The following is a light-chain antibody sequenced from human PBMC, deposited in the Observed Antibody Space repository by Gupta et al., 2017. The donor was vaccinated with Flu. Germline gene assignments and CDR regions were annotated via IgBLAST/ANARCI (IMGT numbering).Light chain of an antibody. CDR2: GAS. Sequence: DIQMAQSPSSLSASVGDRVIITCRTSQSISSYLNWYQQKPGKVPKLLIYGASSLQSGVPSRFSGSGYGTDFTLTISILQPEDFASYYCQRSYSTPHSFGQGTKLEIK. J-gene: IGKJ2*03. V-gene: IGKV1-39*01. CDR3: QRSYSTPHS. CDR1: QSISSY.